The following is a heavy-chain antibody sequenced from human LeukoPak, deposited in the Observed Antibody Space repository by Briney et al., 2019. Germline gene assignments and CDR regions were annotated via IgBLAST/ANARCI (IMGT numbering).Heavy chain of an antibody. CDR1: GFTFSSYA. D-gene: IGHD2-2*01. Sequence: GGSLRLSCAASGFTFSSYAMSWVRQAPGKGLEWVSAISGSGGSTYHADSVKGRFTISRDNSKNTLYLQMNSLRAEDTAVYYCAKSGDIVVVPAARNWFDPWGQGTLVTVSS. CDR3: AKSGDIVVVPAARNWFDP. CDR2: ISGSGGST. V-gene: IGHV3-23*01. J-gene: IGHJ5*02.